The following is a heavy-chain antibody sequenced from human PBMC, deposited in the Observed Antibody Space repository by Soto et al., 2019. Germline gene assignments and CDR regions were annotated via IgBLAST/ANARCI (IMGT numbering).Heavy chain of an antibody. D-gene: IGHD1-20*01. V-gene: IGHV1-24*01. CDR1: GYSLTELS. Sequence: ASVKVSCKVSGYSLTELSMHWVRQAPGKGLEWMGGFDPEDGETVYALNFQGRVTMTEDTSTDTAYMELSSLRSEDTAVYYCATSFALTGTNGPAHKVWYHMDVWGKGTTVTVSS. J-gene: IGHJ6*03. CDR2: FDPEDGET. CDR3: ATSFALTGTNGPAHKVWYHMDV.